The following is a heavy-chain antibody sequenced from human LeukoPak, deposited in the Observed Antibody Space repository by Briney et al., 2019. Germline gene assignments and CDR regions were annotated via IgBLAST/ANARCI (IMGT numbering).Heavy chain of an antibody. V-gene: IGHV4-30-2*03. Sequence: SETLSLTCAVSGGSISSGGYSWSWIRQPPGKGLEWIGYIYHSGSTYYNPSLKSRVTISVDTSKNQFSLKLSSVTAADTAVYYCARHCSSTSCSYYYYYGMDVWGQGTTVTVSS. CDR1: GGSISSGGYS. J-gene: IGHJ6*02. CDR2: IYHSGST. D-gene: IGHD2-2*01. CDR3: ARHCSSTSCSYYYYYGMDV.